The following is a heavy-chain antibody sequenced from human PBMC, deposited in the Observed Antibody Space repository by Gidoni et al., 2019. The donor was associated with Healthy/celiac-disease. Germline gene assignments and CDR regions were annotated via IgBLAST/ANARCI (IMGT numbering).Heavy chain of an antibody. CDR3: AHRRRGGGSCCADAFDI. Sequence: QITLKESGPTLVKPTQTLTLTCTFSGFSLSTSGVGVGWIRQPPGKALEWLALIYWDDDKRYSPSLKSRLTITKDTSKNQVVLTMTNMDPVDTATYYCAHRRRGGGSCCADAFDIWGQGTMVTVSS. CDR1: GFSLSTSGVG. D-gene: IGHD2-15*01. V-gene: IGHV2-5*02. J-gene: IGHJ3*02. CDR2: IYWDDDK.